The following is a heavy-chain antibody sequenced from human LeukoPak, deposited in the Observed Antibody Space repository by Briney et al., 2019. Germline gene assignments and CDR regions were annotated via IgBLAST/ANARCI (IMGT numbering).Heavy chain of an antibody. V-gene: IGHV3-30*02. CDR1: GFTFSSYG. J-gene: IGHJ3*02. CDR3: AKPSTVVIILDDAFDI. D-gene: IGHD3-3*01. CDR2: IRYDGSNK. Sequence: GGSLRLSCAASGFTFSSYGMHWVRQAPGKGLEWVAFIRYDGSNKYYADSVKGRFTISRDNSKNTLYLQMNSLRAEDTAVYYCAKPSTVVIILDDAFDIWGQGTMVTVSS.